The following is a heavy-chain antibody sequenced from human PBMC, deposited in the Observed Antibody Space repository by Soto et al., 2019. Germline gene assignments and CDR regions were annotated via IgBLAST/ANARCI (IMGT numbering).Heavy chain of an antibody. CDR3: ARQTMAPLHY. CDR2: IYKSGST. Sequence: SETLSLTCTVSGDSISSGTYYWAWIRQPPGKGLEWIGSIYKSGSTYYNPSLKSRVTISVDTSRNQFSLKVTSVTAADTAVYYCARQTMAPLHYWGQGTPVTVSS. J-gene: IGHJ4*02. V-gene: IGHV4-39*01. CDR1: GDSISSGTYY. D-gene: IGHD3-10*01.